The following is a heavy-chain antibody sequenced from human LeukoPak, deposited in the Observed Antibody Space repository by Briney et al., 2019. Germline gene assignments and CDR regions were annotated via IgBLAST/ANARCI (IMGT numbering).Heavy chain of an antibody. D-gene: IGHD1-7*01. CDR1: GGSISSSSYY. CDR2: FSSGGSA. J-gene: IGHJ4*02. V-gene: IGHV4-39*07. CDR3: ARKQTGTMYDV. Sequence: SETLSLTCIVPGGSISSSSYYWAWIRQSPGKGLEWIGTFSSGGSAYYNPSLKSRVSISKDTSDNQFSLRLYSVTAADTAAYYCARKQTGTMYDVWGQGTQVTVSS.